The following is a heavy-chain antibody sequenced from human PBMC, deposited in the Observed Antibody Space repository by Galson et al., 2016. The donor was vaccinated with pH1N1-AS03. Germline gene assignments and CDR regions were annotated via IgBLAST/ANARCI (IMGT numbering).Heavy chain of an antibody. CDR2: TFYRSEGWSD. V-gene: IGHV6-1*01. Sequence: CAISGDSVSNDIAAWNWIRQSPSRGLEWLGRTFYRSEGWSDHYAPSIRSRIRISPDTSKNQISLQLNSVTAADSAVYFCARDRVAAAAVHNWFDPWGQGTLVTVSS. CDR1: GDSVSNDIAA. J-gene: IGHJ5*02. CDR3: ARDRVAAAAVHNWFDP. D-gene: IGHD6-13*01.